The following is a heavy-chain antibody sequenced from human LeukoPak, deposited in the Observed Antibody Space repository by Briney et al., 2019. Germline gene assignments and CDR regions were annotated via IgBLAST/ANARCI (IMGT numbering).Heavy chain of an antibody. D-gene: IGHD3-22*01. V-gene: IGHV3-30*18. CDR2: ISYDGSNK. CDR3: AKDRNYYDSSGSFDY. J-gene: IGHJ4*02. Sequence: PGGSLRLSCAASGFTFSSYGMHWVRQAPGKGLEWVAVISYDGSNKYYADSVKGRFTISRDNSKNTLYLQMNSLRAEDTAVYYCAKDRNYYDSSGSFDYGAREPWSPSPQ. CDR1: GFTFSSYG.